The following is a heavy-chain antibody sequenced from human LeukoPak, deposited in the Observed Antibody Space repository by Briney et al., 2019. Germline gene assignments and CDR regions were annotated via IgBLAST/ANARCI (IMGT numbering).Heavy chain of an antibody. CDR3: ARETERYPTLEQLWLGNWFDP. Sequence: PSETLSLTCAVYGGPFSGYYWSWIRQPPGKGLEWIGEINHSGSTNYNPSLKSRVTISVDTSKNQFSLKLSSVTAADTAVYYCARETERYPTLEQLWLGNWFDPWGQGTLVTVSS. D-gene: IGHD5-18*01. CDR2: INHSGST. J-gene: IGHJ5*02. CDR1: GGPFSGYY. V-gene: IGHV4-34*01.